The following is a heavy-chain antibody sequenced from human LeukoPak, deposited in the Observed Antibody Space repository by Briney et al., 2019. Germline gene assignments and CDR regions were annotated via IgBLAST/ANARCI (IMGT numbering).Heavy chain of an antibody. Sequence: GGSLRLSCAASGFTFSSYAMSWVRQAPGKGLEWVSAISGSGGSTYYADSVKGRLTISRDNSKNTLYLQMNSLRAEDTAVYYCAKDWWQYRSYFDYWGQGTLVTVSS. J-gene: IGHJ4*02. CDR1: GFTFSSYA. D-gene: IGHD2-15*01. V-gene: IGHV3-23*01. CDR2: ISGSGGST. CDR3: AKDWWQYRSYFDY.